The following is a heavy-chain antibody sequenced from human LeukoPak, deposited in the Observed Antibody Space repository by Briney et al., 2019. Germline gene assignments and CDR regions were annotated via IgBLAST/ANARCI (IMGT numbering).Heavy chain of an antibody. V-gene: IGHV3-11*01. CDR2: ISSSGSTI. CDR1: GFTFSDYY. Sequence: GGSLRLSCAASGFTFSDYYMSWIRQAPGKGLEWVSYISSSGSTIYYADSVKGRFTISRDNAKNSLYLQMNSLRAEDTAAYYCARGVTRWLQSHAFDIWGQGTMVTVSS. J-gene: IGHJ3*02. D-gene: IGHD5-24*01. CDR3: ARGVTRWLQSHAFDI.